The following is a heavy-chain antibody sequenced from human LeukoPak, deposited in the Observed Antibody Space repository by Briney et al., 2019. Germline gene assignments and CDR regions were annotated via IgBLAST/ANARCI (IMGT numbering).Heavy chain of an antibody. CDR3: ARAASASNLKGWGEYYYHHYNIDV. V-gene: IGHV4-61*01. J-gene: IGHJ6*03. D-gene: IGHD4-11*01. CDR2: IYYSGST. CDR1: GGSVSSGSYY. Sequence: SETLSLTCTVSGGSVSSGSYYWSWIRQPPGKGLEWIGYIYYSGSTNYNPSLKSRVTISVDTSKNQFSLKLRSVTAADTAVYYCARAASASNLKGWGEYYYHHYNIDVWGKGTTVTVSS.